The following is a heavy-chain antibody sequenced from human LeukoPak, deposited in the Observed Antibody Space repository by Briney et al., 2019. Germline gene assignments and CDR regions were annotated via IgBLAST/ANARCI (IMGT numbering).Heavy chain of an antibody. Sequence: SETLSLSCAVSSGSISTYYWSWIRQPPGKGLEWIGYIYDYGSTIINPSLKSRVSISKDTSKNQFSVRLSSVTAADTAVYYCAKVASGGAKFDYWGQGTLVTVSS. J-gene: IGHJ4*02. V-gene: IGHV4-59*08. CDR3: AKVASGGAKFDY. D-gene: IGHD5-12*01. CDR2: IYDYGST. CDR1: SGSISTYY.